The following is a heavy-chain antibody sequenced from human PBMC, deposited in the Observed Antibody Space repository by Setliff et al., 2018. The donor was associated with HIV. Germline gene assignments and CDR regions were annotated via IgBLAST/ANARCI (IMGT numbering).Heavy chain of an antibody. J-gene: IGHJ4*02. CDR3: ARQVGNKVLFDS. Sequence: PSETLSLTCDVSGFSITSGYYWGWIRQPPGKGLNWIGNIYHDGSTFFSPSLRRRVSISVDTSKNQLSLKLSSVTAADTAVYYCARQVGNKVLFDSWGQGTLVTVSS. CDR2: IYHDGST. CDR1: GFSITSGYY. D-gene: IGHD7-27*01. V-gene: IGHV4-38-2*01.